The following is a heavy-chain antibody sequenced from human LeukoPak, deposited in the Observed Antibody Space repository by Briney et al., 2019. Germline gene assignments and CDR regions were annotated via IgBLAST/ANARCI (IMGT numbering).Heavy chain of an antibody. J-gene: IGHJ4*02. Sequence: GGSLRLSCAASGFTFSSYAMHWVRQAPGKGLEWVAVISYDGSNKYYSDSVKGRFTISRDNSKNTLYLQMNSLRAEDTAVYCCARDEVVSSSWYAYWGQGTLVTVSS. CDR1: GFTFSSYA. CDR2: ISYDGSNK. CDR3: ARDEVVSSSWYAY. D-gene: IGHD6-13*01. V-gene: IGHV3-30*01.